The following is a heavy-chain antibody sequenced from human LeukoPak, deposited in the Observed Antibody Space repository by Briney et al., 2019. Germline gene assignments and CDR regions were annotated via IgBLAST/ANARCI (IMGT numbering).Heavy chain of an antibody. V-gene: IGHV1-8*01. Sequence: GASVKVSCKASGYTFTSCDINWVRQATGQGLEWMGWMNPNSGNTGYGQSFQGRITMTRDISIGTAYMELSNLTSEDTVIYHCTRGSSGRRDNWGQGTLVTVSA. D-gene: IGHD6-19*01. CDR3: TRGSSGRRDN. J-gene: IGHJ4*02. CDR1: GYTFTSCD. CDR2: MNPNSGNT.